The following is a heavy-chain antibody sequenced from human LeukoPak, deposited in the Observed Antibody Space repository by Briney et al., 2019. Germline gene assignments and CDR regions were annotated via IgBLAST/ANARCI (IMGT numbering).Heavy chain of an antibody. CDR2: IRYDGSNK. J-gene: IGHJ3*02. Sequence: GGSLRLSCAASGFTFSSYGMHWVRQAPGKGLEWVAFIRYDGSNKYYADSVKGRFTISRDNAKNSLYLQMSSLRAEDTAVYFCAKERGGPYRGKGGNAFDMWGQGTMVTVSS. D-gene: IGHD2-21*01. CDR3: AKERGGPYRGKGGNAFDM. V-gene: IGHV3-30*02. CDR1: GFTFSSYG.